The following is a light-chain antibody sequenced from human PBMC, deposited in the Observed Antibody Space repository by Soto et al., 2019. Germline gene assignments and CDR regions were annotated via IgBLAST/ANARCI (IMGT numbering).Light chain of an antibody. Sequence: EIVLTQSPGTLSLSPGEGATLSCRASQSVSSSYLAWYQQKPGQAPRLLIYGASSRATDIPDRFSGSGSGTDFTLTISRLEPEDFAVYYCQQYGSSPSWTFGQGTKVEIK. CDR2: GAS. CDR3: QQYGSSPSWT. J-gene: IGKJ1*01. V-gene: IGKV3-20*01. CDR1: QSVSSSY.